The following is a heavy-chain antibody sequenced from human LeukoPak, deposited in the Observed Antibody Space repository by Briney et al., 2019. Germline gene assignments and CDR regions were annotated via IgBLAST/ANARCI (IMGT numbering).Heavy chain of an antibody. CDR3: ARGTVIAVAAFDY. Sequence: SETLSLTCTVSGGSISSYYWSWIRQPPGQGLEWIGYIYYSGSTNYNPSLKSRVTISVDTSKNQFSLKLSSVTAADTAVYYCARGTVIAVAAFDYWGQGTLVTVSS. J-gene: IGHJ4*02. CDR1: GGSISSYY. CDR2: IYYSGST. V-gene: IGHV4-59*01. D-gene: IGHD6-19*01.